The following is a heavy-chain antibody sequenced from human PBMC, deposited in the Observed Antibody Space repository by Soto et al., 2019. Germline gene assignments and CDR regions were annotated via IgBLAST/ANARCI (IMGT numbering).Heavy chain of an antibody. J-gene: IGHJ5*02. V-gene: IGHV4-39*01. D-gene: IGHD2-8*01. CDR1: GGSISDDTYY. CDR3: ASLHGTSPGCVPLDP. CDR2: IYYSGTS. Sequence: SETLSLTCTVSGGSISDDTYYWGWIRQPPGKGLEWIGSIYYSGTSSYNPSLESRVTMSVDTSKKQLSLRLRSVTATDTAVYYCASLHGTSPGCVPLDPWGHRNLVSVS.